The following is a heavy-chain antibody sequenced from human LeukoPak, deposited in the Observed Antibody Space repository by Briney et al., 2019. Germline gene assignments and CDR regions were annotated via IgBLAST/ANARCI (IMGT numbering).Heavy chain of an antibody. Sequence: SETLSLTCTVSGGSISSYYWSWIRQPPGKGLEWIGYIYYSGSTNYNPSLKSRVTISVDTSKNQFSLKLSSVTAADTAVYYCARAALYNWFDPWGQGTLVAVSS. CDR1: GGSISSYY. J-gene: IGHJ5*02. CDR3: ARAALYNWFDP. D-gene: IGHD3-16*02. CDR2: IYYSGST. V-gene: IGHV4-59*01.